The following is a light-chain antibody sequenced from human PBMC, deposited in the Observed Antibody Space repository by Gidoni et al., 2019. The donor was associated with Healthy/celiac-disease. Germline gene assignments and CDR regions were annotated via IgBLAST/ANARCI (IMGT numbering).Light chain of an antibody. J-gene: IGLJ3*02. CDR1: SSNIGAGYD. CDR3: QSYDSSLSGSV. V-gene: IGLV1-40*01. CDR2: GNS. Sequence: QSVLTQPPSASGAPGQSVTISCTGSSSNIGAGYDVHWYQQLPGTAPKLLIYGNSNRPSGVPDRFSGSKSGTSASLAITGLQAEDEADYYCQSYDSSLSGSVFGGGTKLTVL.